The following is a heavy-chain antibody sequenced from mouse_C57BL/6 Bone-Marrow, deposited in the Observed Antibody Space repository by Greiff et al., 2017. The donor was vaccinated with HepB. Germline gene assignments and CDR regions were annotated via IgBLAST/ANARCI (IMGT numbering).Heavy chain of an antibody. J-gene: IGHJ3*01. CDR1: GYTFTSYG. D-gene: IGHD2-4*01. CDR3: ARGYYDYDGAWFAY. Sequence: VQGVESGAELARPGASVKLSCKASGYTFTSYGISWVKQRTGQGLEWIGEIYPRSGNTYYNEKFKGKATLTADKSSSTAYMELRSLTSEDSAVYFCARGYYDYDGAWFAYWGQGTLVTVSA. CDR2: IYPRSGNT. V-gene: IGHV1-81*01.